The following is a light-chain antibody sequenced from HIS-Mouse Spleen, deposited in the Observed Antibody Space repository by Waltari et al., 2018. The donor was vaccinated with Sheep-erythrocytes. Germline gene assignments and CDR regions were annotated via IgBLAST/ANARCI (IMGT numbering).Light chain of an antibody. CDR3: SSYAGRNNWV. CDR1: SSDVGGYNY. V-gene: IGLV2-8*01. CDR2: EVS. J-gene: IGLJ3*02. Sequence: QSALTQPPSASGSPGQSVTISCTGTSSDVGGYNYVPWYQQHPGKAPKLMIYEVSKRPSGVPDRFSGTKSGDPASPTVAGLQAEDEADYYCSSYAGRNNWVFGGGTKLTVL.